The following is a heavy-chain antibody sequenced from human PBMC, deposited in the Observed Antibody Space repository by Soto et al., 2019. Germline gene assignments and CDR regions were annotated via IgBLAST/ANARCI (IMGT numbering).Heavy chain of an antibody. CDR1: GFSCSSYD. Sequence: GGSLRLSCAASGFSCSSYDMSWVRQAPGKGLEWVSTILVRGSTHYPDSVKGRFTISRDNSKNTVFLQMNSLTAGDTAVYYCANVTASGGGAFDICRQGTMVT. CDR3: ANVTASGGGAFDI. D-gene: IGHD2-8*02. V-gene: IGHV3-23*01. CDR2: ILVRGST. J-gene: IGHJ3*02.